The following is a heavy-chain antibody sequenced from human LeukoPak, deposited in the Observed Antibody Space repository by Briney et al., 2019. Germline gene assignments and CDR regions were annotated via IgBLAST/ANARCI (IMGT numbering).Heavy chain of an antibody. CDR2: ISSSSTI. V-gene: IGHV3-48*02. CDR3: ARVAPIRYYDSSGYPDY. Sequence: GGSLRLSCTASGFTFSSYGMNWVRQAPGKGLEWVSYISSSSTIYYADSVKGRFTISRDNAKNSLYLQMNSLRDEDTAVYYCARVAPIRYYDSSGYPDYWGQGTLVTVSS. D-gene: IGHD3-22*01. CDR1: GFTFSSYG. J-gene: IGHJ4*02.